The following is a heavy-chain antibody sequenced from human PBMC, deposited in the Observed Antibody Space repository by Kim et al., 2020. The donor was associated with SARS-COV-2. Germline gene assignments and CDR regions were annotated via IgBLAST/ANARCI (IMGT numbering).Heavy chain of an antibody. CDR1: GGSFSGYY. CDR2: INHSGST. J-gene: IGHJ4*02. V-gene: IGHV4-34*01. CDR3: ARGHGHSSSWYVY. Sequence: SETLSLTCAVYGGSFSGYYWSWIRQPPGKGLEWIGEINHSGSTNYNPSLKSRVTISVDTSKNQFSLKLSSVTAADTAVYYCARGHGHSSSWYVYWGQGTL. D-gene: IGHD6-13*01.